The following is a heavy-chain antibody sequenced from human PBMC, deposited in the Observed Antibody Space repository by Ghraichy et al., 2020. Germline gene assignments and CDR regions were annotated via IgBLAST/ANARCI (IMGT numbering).Heavy chain of an antibody. CDR2: IDWDDDK. CDR3: ARMRQWLPPGGEYYFDY. D-gene: IGHD6-19*01. J-gene: IGHJ4*02. V-gene: IGHV2-70*11. CDR1: GFSLSTSGMC. Sequence: SGPTLVKPTQTLTLTCTFSGFSLSTSGMCVSWIRQPPGKALEWLARIDWDDDKYYSTSLKTRLTISKDTSKNQVVLTMTNMDPVDTATYYCARMRQWLPPGGEYYFDYWGQGTLVTVSS.